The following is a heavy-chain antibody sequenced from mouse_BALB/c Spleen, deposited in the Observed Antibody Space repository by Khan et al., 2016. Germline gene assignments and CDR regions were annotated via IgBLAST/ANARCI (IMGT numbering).Heavy chain of an antibody. Sequence: VQLQQSGPELMKPGASVKISCKASGYSFASYYMHWVKQSHGKSLEWIGYIDPFNGGTSYNQNFKGKATLTVDKSSSTAYMHLSSLTSEDSAVYYCASSTQSFYAMDYWGQGTSGTVSS. V-gene: IGHV1S135*01. J-gene: IGHJ4*01. CDR1: GYSFASYY. CDR3: ASSTQSFYAMDY. D-gene: IGHD1-1*01. CDR2: IDPFNGGT.